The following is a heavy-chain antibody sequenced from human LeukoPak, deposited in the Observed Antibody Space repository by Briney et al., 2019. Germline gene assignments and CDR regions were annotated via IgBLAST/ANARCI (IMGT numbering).Heavy chain of an antibody. J-gene: IGHJ6*03. V-gene: IGHV4-59*01. CDR1: DDSITMYY. Sequence: PSETLSLTCTVSDDSITMYYWTWIRQPPGKGLEWIGYVDHTGSTNLNPSLNGRVSISRDTSKNLVSLRLRSVTAADTAVYFCARGRVSSSTWYSTYYYYFYMDVWGKGTTVTVSS. CDR3: ARGRVSSSTWYSTYYYYFYMDV. CDR2: VDHTGST. D-gene: IGHD4-11*01.